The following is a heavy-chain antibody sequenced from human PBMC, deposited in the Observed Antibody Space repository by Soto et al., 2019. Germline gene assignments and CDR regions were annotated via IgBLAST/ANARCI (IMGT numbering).Heavy chain of an antibody. J-gene: IGHJ6*02. CDR2: ISGSSVGT. D-gene: IGHD2-8*01. V-gene: IGHV3-23*01. Sequence: VGSLRLSCAASGFTFSDYAMNWVRQAPGQGLEWVSGISGSSVGTYYADSVKGRFTISRDNSKNTLSLQMNSLRAEDTAVYYCAKSIGVTIQAYGMDVWGQGTTVTVSS. CDR1: GFTFSDYA. CDR3: AKSIGVTIQAYGMDV.